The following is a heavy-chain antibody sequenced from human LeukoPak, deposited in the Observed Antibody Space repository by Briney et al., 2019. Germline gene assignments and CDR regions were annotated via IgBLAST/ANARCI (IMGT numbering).Heavy chain of an antibody. V-gene: IGHV3-30*18. D-gene: IGHD3-10*01. CDR1: GFTFSSYG. CDR3: AKYGSGSYYNVKNHFDY. CDR2: ISHDGSNK. Sequence: PGGSLRLSCAASGFTFSSYGMHWVRQAPGKGLEWVAVISHDGSNKYYADSVKGRFTISRDNSKNTLYLQMNSLRAEDTAVYYCAKYGSGSYYNVKNHFDYWGQGTLVTVSS. J-gene: IGHJ4*02.